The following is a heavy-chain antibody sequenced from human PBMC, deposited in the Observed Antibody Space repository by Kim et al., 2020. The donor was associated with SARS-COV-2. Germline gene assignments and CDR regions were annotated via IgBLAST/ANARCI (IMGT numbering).Heavy chain of an antibody. CDR3: AKIPNYYDSSGYQEDAFDI. CDR2: ISWNSGSI. V-gene: IGHV3-9*01. J-gene: IGHJ3*02. CDR1: GFTFDDYA. Sequence: GGSLRLSCAASGFTFDDYAMHWVRQAPGKGLEWVSGISWNSGSIGYADSVKGRFTISRDNAKNSLYLQMNSLRAEDTALYYCAKIPNYYDSSGYQEDAFDIWGQGTMVTVSS. D-gene: IGHD3-22*01.